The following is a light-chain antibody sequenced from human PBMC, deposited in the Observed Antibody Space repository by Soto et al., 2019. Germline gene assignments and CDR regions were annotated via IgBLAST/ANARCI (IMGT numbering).Light chain of an antibody. V-gene: IGLV1-47*01. CDR2: RSD. CDR1: SSNIGSNH. CDR3: SARDDILSGVV. J-gene: IGLJ2*01. Sequence: QSVLTQPPSASGTPGQRISISCSGSSSNIGSNHVYWYQQFPGMAPKLLMYRSDQRPTGVPDRFSGSKSGTSASLAISGLRSDDEAGYYCSARDDILSGVVFGGGTQLTVL.